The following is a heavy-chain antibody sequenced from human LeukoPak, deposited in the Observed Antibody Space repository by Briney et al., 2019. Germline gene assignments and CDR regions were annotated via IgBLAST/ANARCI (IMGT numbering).Heavy chain of an antibody. CDR2: ISNSGGNT. J-gene: IGHJ4*02. CDR1: RFRFSNYA. D-gene: IGHD2-8*01. CDR3: AKKIVPSPGPNGFDF. V-gene: IGHV3-23*01. Sequence: GGSLRLSCAASRFRFSNYAMSWVRQAPGKGLEWVSAISNSGGNTYYADSVKGRFPISRDNSKNTLYLQMDSLRAEDTAVYFCAKKIVPSPGPNGFDFWGQGTLVTVSS.